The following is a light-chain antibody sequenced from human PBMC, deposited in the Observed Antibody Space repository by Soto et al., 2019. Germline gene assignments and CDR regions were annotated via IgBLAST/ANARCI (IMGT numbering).Light chain of an antibody. CDR2: EVR. J-gene: IGLJ1*01. Sequence: QSALSQPASLSGSPGQSITISCTGTTSDVGGYNSVSWYQQHPGKAPKLLIYEVRRRPSGVSTRFSGSMAASTASLTISGLQAEDEADYFCCSFTTSTSYVFGTGTKLTVL. V-gene: IGLV2-14*01. CDR1: TSDVGGYNS. CDR3: CSFTTSTSYV.